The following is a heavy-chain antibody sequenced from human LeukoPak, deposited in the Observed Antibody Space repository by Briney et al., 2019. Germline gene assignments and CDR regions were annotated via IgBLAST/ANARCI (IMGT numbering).Heavy chain of an antibody. CDR3: ATLIGVVPAAKGGWFDP. J-gene: IGHJ5*02. CDR1: GGSFSGYY. V-gene: IGHV4-34*01. D-gene: IGHD2-2*01. CDR2: INHSGST. Sequence: SETLSLTCAVYGGSFSGYYWSWIRQPPGKGLEWIGEINHSGSTNYNPSPKSRVTISVDTSKNQFSLKLSSVTAADTAVYYCATLIGVVPAAKGGWFDPWGQGTLATVSS.